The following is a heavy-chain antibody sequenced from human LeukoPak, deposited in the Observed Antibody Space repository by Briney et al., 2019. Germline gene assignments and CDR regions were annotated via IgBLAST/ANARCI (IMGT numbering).Heavy chain of an antibody. Sequence: GGSLRLSCAASGFAFSTYSMNWVRQAPGRGLEWVSYISSSSDTIYYTDSVKGRFTISRDNAKNSLYLQMNSLRAEDTAVYYCARDNWGTHDYWGQGTLVTVSS. CDR1: GFAFSTYS. J-gene: IGHJ4*02. D-gene: IGHD3-16*01. CDR2: ISSSSDTI. CDR3: ARDNWGTHDY. V-gene: IGHV3-48*04.